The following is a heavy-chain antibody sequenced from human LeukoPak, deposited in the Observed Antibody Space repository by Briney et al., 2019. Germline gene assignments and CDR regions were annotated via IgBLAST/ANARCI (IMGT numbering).Heavy chain of an antibody. J-gene: IGHJ4*02. Sequence: ASVKVSRKASGYTFTSYDINWVRQATGQGLEWMGWMNPNSGNTGYAQKFQGRVTMTRNTSISTAYMELSSLRSEDTAVYYCARAGGYCGRISCPCYFDYWGQGSLVAVSS. CDR1: GYTFTSYD. CDR3: ARAGGYCGRISCPCYFDY. D-gene: IGHD2-15*01. CDR2: MNPNSGNT. V-gene: IGHV1-8*01.